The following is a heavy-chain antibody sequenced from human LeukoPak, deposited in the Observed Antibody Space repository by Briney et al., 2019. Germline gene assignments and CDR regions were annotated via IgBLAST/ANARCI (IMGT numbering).Heavy chain of an antibody. CDR2: IYYSGST. CDR3: ARDGFYSNYFGYYYYYYYMDV. V-gene: IGHV4-39*07. D-gene: IGHD4-11*01. CDR1: GGSISSSSYY. Sequence: SETLSLTCTVSGGSISSSSYYWGWIRQPPGKGLEWIGSIYYSGSTYYNPSLKSRVTISVDTSKNQFSLKLSSVTAADTAVYYCARDGFYSNYFGYYYYYYYMDVWGKGTTVTVSS. J-gene: IGHJ6*03.